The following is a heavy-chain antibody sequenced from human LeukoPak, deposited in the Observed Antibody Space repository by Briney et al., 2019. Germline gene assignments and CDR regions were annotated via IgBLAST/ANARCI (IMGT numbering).Heavy chain of an antibody. V-gene: IGHV4-39*01. D-gene: IGHD2-2*01. Sequence: SETLSLTCTVSGGSISSSSDYWGWIRQPPGKGLEWIGSIYYSGSTSYNPSLKSRVTISVDTSKNQFSLNLNSVTAADTAVYYCARNSSDCSTSCYHSPPCSSSAKRYNWFDPWGQGTLVTVSS. CDR2: IYYSGST. CDR1: GGSISSSSDY. J-gene: IGHJ5*02. CDR3: ARNSSDCSTSCYHSPPCSSSAKRYNWFDP.